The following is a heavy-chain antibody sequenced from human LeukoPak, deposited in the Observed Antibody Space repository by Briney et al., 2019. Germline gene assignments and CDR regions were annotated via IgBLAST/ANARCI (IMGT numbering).Heavy chain of an antibody. Sequence: GGSLRLSCAASGFTFSSYAMSWVRQAPGKGLEWVSAIRDSGSSTHYADSVKGRFTTSRDNSKNTLFLQMNSLRAEDTAMYYCTRDGYNYFDSWGQGTLVTVSS. D-gene: IGHD5-24*01. CDR1: GFTFSSYA. CDR3: TRDGYNYFDS. CDR2: IRDSGSST. J-gene: IGHJ4*02. V-gene: IGHV3-23*01.